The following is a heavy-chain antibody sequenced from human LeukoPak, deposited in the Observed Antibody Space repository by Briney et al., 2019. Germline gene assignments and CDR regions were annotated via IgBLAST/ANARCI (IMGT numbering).Heavy chain of an antibody. CDR3: VKEFWAAAGTVGLFDF. J-gene: IGHJ4*02. V-gene: IGHV3-23*01. CDR2: ISGTGGST. D-gene: IGHD6-13*01. CDR1: GFTLSTYA. Sequence: GGSLRLSCGASGFTLSTYAMGWVRQAPGKGLEWVSSISGTGGSTSYAASVKGRFTISRDQSKDTLYLQMNSLRAEDTALYYCVKEFWAAAGTVGLFDFWGLGTLVTVSS.